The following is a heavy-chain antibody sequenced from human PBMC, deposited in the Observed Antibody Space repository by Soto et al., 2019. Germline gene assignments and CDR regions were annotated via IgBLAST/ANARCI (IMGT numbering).Heavy chain of an antibody. CDR2: IYYNGGT. V-gene: IGHV4-61*03. CDR3: ARGWGSDGYNHDY. CDR1: GDSVSTGSYC. J-gene: IGHJ4*02. D-gene: IGHD5-12*01. Sequence: SLTCTVSGDSVSTGSYCWTWIRQPPGKGLEWIGHIYYNGGTNYNPSLKSRVSISIDTSKNYFTLELTSVTAADTAVYYCARGWGSDGYNHDYWGQGTPVTVSS.